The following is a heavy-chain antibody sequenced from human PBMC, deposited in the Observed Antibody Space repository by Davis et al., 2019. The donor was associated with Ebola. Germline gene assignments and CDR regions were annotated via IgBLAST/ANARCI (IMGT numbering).Heavy chain of an antibody. CDR1: AYTFTSYD. Sequence: ASVKVSCKASAYTFTSYDINWVRQATGQGLEWMGWMNPNSGNTGYAQKFQGRVTMTRDTSTSTVYMELSSLRSEDTAVYYCARGRGHYESSGGDFWGQGTLVTVSS. D-gene: IGHD3-22*01. J-gene: IGHJ4*02. V-gene: IGHV1-8*01. CDR3: ARGRGHYESSGGDF. CDR2: MNPNSGNT.